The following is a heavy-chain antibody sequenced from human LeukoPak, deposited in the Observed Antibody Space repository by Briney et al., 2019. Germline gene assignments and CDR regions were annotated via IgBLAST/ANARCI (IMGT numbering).Heavy chain of an antibody. Sequence: GGSLRLSCAASGFTFSNYEMHWVRQAPGKGLEWISYISSGGGAKYYADSVKGRFTISRDIVNSSLFLQVNSLRAEDTAVYYYARGTYGSGTYGRYGMDVWGKGTTVTVSS. CDR3: ARGTYGSGTYGRYGMDV. CDR1: GFTFSNYE. J-gene: IGHJ6*04. V-gene: IGHV3-48*03. CDR2: ISSGGGAK. D-gene: IGHD3-10*01.